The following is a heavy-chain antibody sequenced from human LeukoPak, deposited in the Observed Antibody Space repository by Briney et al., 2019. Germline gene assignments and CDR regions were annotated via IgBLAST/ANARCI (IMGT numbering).Heavy chain of an antibody. D-gene: IGHD2-2*01. V-gene: IGHV3-21*01. Sequence: GGSLRLSCAASGFTFSSYSMNWVRQAPGKGLEWVSSISSSSSYIYYADSVKGRFTIPRDNAKNSLYLQMNSLRAEDTAVYYCAREDHCGSTSCPTKYWGQGTLVTVSS. CDR3: AREDHCGSTSCPTKY. J-gene: IGHJ4*02. CDR2: ISSSSSYI. CDR1: GFTFSSYS.